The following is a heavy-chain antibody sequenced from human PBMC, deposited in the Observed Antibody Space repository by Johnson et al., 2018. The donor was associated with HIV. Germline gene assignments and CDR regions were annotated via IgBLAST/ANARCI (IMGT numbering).Heavy chain of an antibody. V-gene: IGHV3-7*04. CDR2: IKQDGSEK. Sequence: VQLVESGGGVVQPGTSLILSCAASGFTFSYYSMHWVRQAPGKGLEWVANIKQDGSEKYYVDSVKGRFTISRDNAKNSVYLQMNSLRVADTAIYYCARGGSTAGFDIWGQGTMVTVSS. J-gene: IGHJ3*02. CDR3: ARGGSTAGFDI. D-gene: IGHD6-19*01. CDR1: GFTFSYYS.